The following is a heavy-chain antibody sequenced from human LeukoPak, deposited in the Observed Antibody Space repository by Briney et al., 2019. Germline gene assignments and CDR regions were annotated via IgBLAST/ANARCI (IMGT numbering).Heavy chain of an antibody. CDR2: FDPEDGET. D-gene: IGHD4-17*01. Sequence: GASVKVSCKVSGYTLTELSMHWVRQAPGKGLEWMGGFDPEDGETIYAQKFQGRVTMTEDTSTDTAYMELSSLRSEDTAVYYCATVELVGKHYGDYPFDYWGQGTLVTVSS. CDR1: GYTLTELS. J-gene: IGHJ4*02. V-gene: IGHV1-24*01. CDR3: ATVELVGKHYGDYPFDY.